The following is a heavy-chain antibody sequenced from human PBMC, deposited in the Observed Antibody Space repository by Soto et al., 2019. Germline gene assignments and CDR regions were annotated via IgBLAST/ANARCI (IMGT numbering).Heavy chain of an antibody. V-gene: IGHV1-46*01. D-gene: IGHD4-17*01. Sequence: ASVEVSCKGSGYGFTSYYIHWVLQAPGQGLEWMGIINPSYGSPSYAQKFQGRVTMTRDTSTSTVNMELSSLRSDDTAVYYCARVRATLTTYNYYGMDVWGQGTTVTVSS. J-gene: IGHJ6*02. CDR2: INPSYGSP. CDR3: ARVRATLTTYNYYGMDV. CDR1: GYGFTSYY.